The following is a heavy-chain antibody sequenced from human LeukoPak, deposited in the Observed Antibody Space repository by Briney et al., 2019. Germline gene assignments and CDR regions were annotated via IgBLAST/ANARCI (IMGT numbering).Heavy chain of an antibody. J-gene: IGHJ5*01. CDR2: ISSSSSYI. CDR3: ARVGDFQSVAGNCDS. D-gene: IGHD6-19*01. V-gene: IGHV3-21*01. Sequence: PGGSLRLSCAASGFTFSSYSMNWVGQAPGKGLEWVSAISSSSSYIYYADSVKGRFTISRDNAKNSLYLQMNSLRAEDTAVYYCARVGDFQSVAGNCDSWGQGTLVTVSS. CDR1: GFTFSSYS.